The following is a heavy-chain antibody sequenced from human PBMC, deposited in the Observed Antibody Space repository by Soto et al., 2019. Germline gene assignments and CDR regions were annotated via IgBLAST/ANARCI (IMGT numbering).Heavy chain of an antibody. D-gene: IGHD3-10*01. CDR2: IYYSGST. J-gene: IGHJ6*02. V-gene: IGHV4-31*03. CDR1: GVSISSGGYY. Sequence: SETLSLTCTVSGVSISSGGYYWSWIRQHPGKGLEWIGYIYYSGSTYYNPSLKSRVTISVDTSKNQFSLKLSSVTAADTAVYYCAREPNVLSGVRALGGMDVWGQGTTVTVSS. CDR3: AREPNVLSGVRALGGMDV.